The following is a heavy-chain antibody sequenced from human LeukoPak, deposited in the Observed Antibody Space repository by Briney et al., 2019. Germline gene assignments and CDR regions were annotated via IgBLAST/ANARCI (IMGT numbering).Heavy chain of an antibody. CDR2: IKSKTDGGTT. V-gene: IGHV3-15*01. CDR1: GFTFSNAW. CDR3: TTDRVWFGLYYYGMDV. D-gene: IGHD3-10*01. J-gene: IGHJ6*02. Sequence: GGSLRLSCAASGFTFSNAWMSWVRQAPGKGLEWVGRIKSKTDGGTTDYAAPVKGRFTISRDDSKNTLYLQMNSLKTEDTAVYYCTTDRVWFGLYYYGMDVWGQGTTVTVSS.